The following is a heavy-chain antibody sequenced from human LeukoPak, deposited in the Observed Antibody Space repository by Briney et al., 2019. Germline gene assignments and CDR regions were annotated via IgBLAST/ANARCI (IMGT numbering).Heavy chain of an antibody. J-gene: IGHJ4*02. V-gene: IGHV4-59*01. CDR1: GGSISRYL. CDR3: ARVDPYYFDY. CDR2: IHYSGST. Sequence: PSETLSLTCTVSGGSISRYLWIWIRQPPGKGLEWIGNIHYSGSTNYHPSLKSRVTISVETSKSQFSLKLSSVPAADTAVYYCARVDPYYFDYWGQGTLVTVSS.